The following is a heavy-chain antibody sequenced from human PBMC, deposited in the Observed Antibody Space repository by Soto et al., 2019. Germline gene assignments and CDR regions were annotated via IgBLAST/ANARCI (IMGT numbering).Heavy chain of an antibody. CDR2: MNPIGTT. CDR3: ARGPRPRFDY. Sequence: QMQLVQSGTEVKKPGASVKVSCRASENTFTNYYIHWVRQAPGQGLEWMGTMNPIGTTSTAQKFQGRVTMTRDTSTSTVYMELSSLRSDDSAVYFCARGPRPRFDYWGQGTLVTVSS. J-gene: IGHJ4*02. CDR1: ENTFTNYY. V-gene: IGHV1-46*01.